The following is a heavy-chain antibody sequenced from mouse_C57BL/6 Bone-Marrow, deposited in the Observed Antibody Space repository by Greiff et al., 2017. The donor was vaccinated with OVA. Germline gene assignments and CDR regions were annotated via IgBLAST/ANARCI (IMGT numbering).Heavy chain of an antibody. Sequence: EVQLQQSGPELVKPGASVKISCKASGYTFTDYYMNWVKQSHGKSLEWIGDINPNNGGTSYNQKFKGKATLTVDKSSSTAYMELRSLTSEDSAVYYCARRGYYGSSLFAYWGQGTLVTVSA. D-gene: IGHD1-1*01. CDR3: ARRGYYGSSLFAY. CDR2: INPNNGGT. CDR1: GYTFTDYY. J-gene: IGHJ3*01. V-gene: IGHV1-26*01.